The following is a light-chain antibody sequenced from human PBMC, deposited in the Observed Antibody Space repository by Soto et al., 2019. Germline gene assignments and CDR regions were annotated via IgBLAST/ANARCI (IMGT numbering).Light chain of an antibody. Sequence: QSALTQPASVSGSPGRSITISCTGTSSDVGGYNCVSWYQQHPGKAPKLMIYDVSDRPSGVPNRCSGSKSGNTASLTISGLQPEDEADYYCSSYTGSSTLLFGGGTKLTVL. V-gene: IGLV2-14*03. CDR1: SSDVGGYNC. CDR2: DVS. CDR3: SSYTGSSTLL. J-gene: IGLJ2*01.